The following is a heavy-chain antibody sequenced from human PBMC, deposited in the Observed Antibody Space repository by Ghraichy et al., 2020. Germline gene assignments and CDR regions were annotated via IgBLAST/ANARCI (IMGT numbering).Heavy chain of an antibody. Sequence: ASVKVSWKASGYTFTGYYMHWVRQAPGQGLEWMGWINPNSGGTNYAQKFQGRVTMTRDTSISTAYMELSRLRSDDTAVYYCARGMGVGGEIQLWIYFDYWGQGTLVTVSS. CDR2: INPNSGGT. D-gene: IGHD5-18*01. J-gene: IGHJ4*02. V-gene: IGHV1-2*02. CDR3: ARGMGVGGEIQLWIYFDY. CDR1: GYTFTGYY.